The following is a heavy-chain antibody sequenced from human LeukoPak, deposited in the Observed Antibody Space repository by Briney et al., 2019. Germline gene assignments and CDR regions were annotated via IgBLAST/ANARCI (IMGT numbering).Heavy chain of an antibody. CDR1: GFTFSSYS. J-gene: IGHJ4*02. V-gene: IGHV3-21*01. Sequence: GGSLRLSCAASGFTFSSYSMNWVRQAPGKGLEWVSSISSSSSYIYYADSVKGRFTISRDNAKNSLYLQMNSLRAEDTAVYHCARDRSRKLFDYWGQGTLVTVSS. CDR2: ISSSSSYI. D-gene: IGHD1-26*01. CDR3: ARDRSRKLFDY.